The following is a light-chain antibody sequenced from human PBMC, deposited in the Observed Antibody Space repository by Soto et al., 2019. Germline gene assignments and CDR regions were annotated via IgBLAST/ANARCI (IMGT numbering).Light chain of an antibody. J-gene: IGLJ3*02. Sequence: QSALTQPRSVSGSPGQSVTISCTGTSSDVGGYDYVSWYRQHPGKAPKLMIYDVSRRPSGVPDRFSGSKSGNTASLTISGLQAEDESDYYCGSYAGSYVVFGGGTQLTVL. CDR3: GSYAGSYVV. CDR2: DVS. V-gene: IGLV2-11*01. CDR1: SSDVGGYDY.